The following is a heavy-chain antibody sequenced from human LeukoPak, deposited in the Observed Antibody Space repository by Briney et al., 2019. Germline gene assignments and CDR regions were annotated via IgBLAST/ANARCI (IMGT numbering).Heavy chain of an antibody. J-gene: IGHJ4*02. CDR2: ISGSGDST. D-gene: IGHD6-19*01. CDR1: GFTFSSYA. CDR3: AILIAVAGPATFY. V-gene: IGHV3-23*01. Sequence: PGGSLRLSCAASGFTFSSYAMSWVRQASGKGLQWVSSISGSGDSTYYADSVKGRFTISRDNSNNTLYLQMNSLRAEDTAVYYCAILIAVAGPATFYWGQGTLVTVSS.